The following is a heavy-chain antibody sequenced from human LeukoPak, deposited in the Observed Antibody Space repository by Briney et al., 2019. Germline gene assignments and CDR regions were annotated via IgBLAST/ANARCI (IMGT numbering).Heavy chain of an antibody. CDR2: INHSGST. CDR1: GGSFSGYY. J-gene: IGHJ3*02. Sequence: SETLSLTCAVYGGSFSGYYWSWIRQPPGKGREWIGEINHSGSTNYNPSLNSRVTISVDTSKNQSSLKLSSVTAADTAVYYCARVTSYLAFDIWGQGIMVTVSS. D-gene: IGHD3-16*02. CDR3: ARVTSYLAFDI. V-gene: IGHV4-34*01.